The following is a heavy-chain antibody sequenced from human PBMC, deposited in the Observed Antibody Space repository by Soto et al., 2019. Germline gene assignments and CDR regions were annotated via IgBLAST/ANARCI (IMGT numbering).Heavy chain of an antibody. Sequence: GGSLRLSCTASGFTFGDYAMSWFRQAPGKGLEWVGFIRSKAYGGTTEYAASVKGRFTISRDDSKSIAYLQMNSLKTEDTAVYYCTSPYIVVVPAAILWDNWFDPWGQGTLVTVSS. J-gene: IGHJ5*02. CDR1: GFTFGDYA. CDR2: IRSKAYGGTT. CDR3: TSPYIVVVPAAILWDNWFDP. D-gene: IGHD2-2*01. V-gene: IGHV3-49*03.